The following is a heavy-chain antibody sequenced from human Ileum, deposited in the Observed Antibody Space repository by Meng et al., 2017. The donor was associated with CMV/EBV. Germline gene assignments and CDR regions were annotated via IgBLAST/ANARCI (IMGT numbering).Heavy chain of an antibody. D-gene: IGHD3-3*01. Sequence: SGGSVRSSTFYWIWIRQPPGKGLEWIGSINYSGSTNYNASLKSRITISVDTSKNQFSLKLSSVTAADTAVYYCARLHYDFSRPIKDYWGQGTLVTVSS. V-gene: IGHV4-61*01. J-gene: IGHJ4*02. CDR2: INYSGST. CDR3: ARLHYDFSRPIKDY. CDR1: GGSVRSSTFY.